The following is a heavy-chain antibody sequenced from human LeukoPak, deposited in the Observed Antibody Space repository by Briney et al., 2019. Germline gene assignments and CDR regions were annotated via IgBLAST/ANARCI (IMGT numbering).Heavy chain of an antibody. CDR3: ASLPMVRGVIGPGFLLY. V-gene: IGHV4-39*01. CDR1: GGSISSSSYY. CDR2: IYYSGST. J-gene: IGHJ4*02. Sequence: SETLSLTCSVSGGSISSSSYYWGWIRQPPGKGLEWIGSIYYSGSTYYNPSLKSRVTISVDTSKNQFSLKLSSVTAADTAVYYCASLPMVRGVIGPGFLLYWGQGTLVTVSS. D-gene: IGHD3-10*01.